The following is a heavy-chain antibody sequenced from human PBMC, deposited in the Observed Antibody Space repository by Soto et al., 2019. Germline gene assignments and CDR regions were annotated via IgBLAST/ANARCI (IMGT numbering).Heavy chain of an antibody. V-gene: IGHV4-31*03. Sequence: SETLSLTCTVSGGSISSGGYYWSWIRQHPGKGLEWIGYIYYSGSTYYNPSLKSRVTISVDTSKNQFSLKLSSVSAADTAVYYCARTNTIFGVVKYYYYYMEVWGKGTTVTVSS. CDR1: GGSISSGGYY. CDR2: IYYSGST. CDR3: ARTNTIFGVVKYYYYYMEV. J-gene: IGHJ6*03. D-gene: IGHD3-3*01.